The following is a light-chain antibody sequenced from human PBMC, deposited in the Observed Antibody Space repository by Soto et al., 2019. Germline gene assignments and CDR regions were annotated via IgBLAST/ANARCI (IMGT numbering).Light chain of an antibody. V-gene: IGKV3-20*01. Sequence: EIVLTQSPGTLSLSPGERATLSCRASQSVSSSYLAWYQQKPGQAPRLLIYGASIRATGIPDRFSGSGSGTDFTLTISGLEPEDFAVYYCQKYNGWPITFGQGTRLEI. CDR2: GAS. CDR3: QKYNGWPIT. J-gene: IGKJ5*01. CDR1: QSVSSSY.